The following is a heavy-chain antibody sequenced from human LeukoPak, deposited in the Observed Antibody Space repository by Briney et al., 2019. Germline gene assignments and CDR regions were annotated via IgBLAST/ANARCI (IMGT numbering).Heavy chain of an antibody. CDR3: ATGQIPSLQWLVRSYYYYYGMDV. D-gene: IGHD6-19*01. CDR1: GYTLTELS. CDR2: FDPEDGET. Sequence: ASVKVSCKVSGYTLTELSMHWVRQAPGKGLEWLGGFDPEDGETIYAQKFQGRVTMTEDTSTDTAYMELSSLRSEDTAAYYCATGQIPSLQWLVRSYYYYYGMDVWGQGTTVTVSS. V-gene: IGHV1-24*01. J-gene: IGHJ6*02.